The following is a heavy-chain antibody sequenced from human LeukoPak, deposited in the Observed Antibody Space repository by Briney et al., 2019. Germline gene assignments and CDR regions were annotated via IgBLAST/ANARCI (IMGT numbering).Heavy chain of an antibody. Sequence: SETLSLTCAVYGGSFSDYYWSWIRQPPGKGLDWMGEINHSGSTGYNPSLKSRVPISLDTSKTQLSMKLTSVTAADTAVFFCARGSLYGEYVFDYWGQGTLVTVSS. CDR2: INHSGST. V-gene: IGHV4-34*01. CDR1: GGSFSDYY. CDR3: ARGSLYGEYVFDY. D-gene: IGHD4-17*01. J-gene: IGHJ4*02.